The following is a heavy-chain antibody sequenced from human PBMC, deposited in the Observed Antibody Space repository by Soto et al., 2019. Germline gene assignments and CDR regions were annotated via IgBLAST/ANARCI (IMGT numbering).Heavy chain of an antibody. D-gene: IGHD4-17*01. CDR3: ARAIATVTTSYAFDI. Sequence: SETLSLTCTVSGGSISSTIYYWGWIRQPPGKGLEWIGSIYYSGSTYYNPSLKSRVTISVDTSKNQFSLNLSSVTAADTAVYSCARAIATVTTSYAFDIWGQGTMVTVSS. CDR1: GGSISSTIYY. CDR2: IYYSGST. J-gene: IGHJ3*02. V-gene: IGHV4-39*01.